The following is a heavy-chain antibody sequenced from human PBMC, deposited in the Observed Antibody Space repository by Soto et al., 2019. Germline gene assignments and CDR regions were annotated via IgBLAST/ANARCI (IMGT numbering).Heavy chain of an antibody. CDR1: WDSVSSNSAA. V-gene: IGHV6-1*01. D-gene: IGHD2-2*01. J-gene: IGHJ3*02. Sequence: SQTLSLTCAISWDSVSSNSAAWNWIRQSPSRGLEWLGRTYYRSKWYNDYAVSVKSRITINPDTSKNQFSLQLNSVTPEDTAVYYCARGVAVPAAMNTAFDIWGQGKMVTVSS. CDR2: TYYRSKWYN. CDR3: ARGVAVPAAMNTAFDI.